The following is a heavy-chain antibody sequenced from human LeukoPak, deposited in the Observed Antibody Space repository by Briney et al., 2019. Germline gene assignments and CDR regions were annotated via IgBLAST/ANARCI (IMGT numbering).Heavy chain of an antibody. J-gene: IGHJ4*02. D-gene: IGHD3-22*01. V-gene: IGHV1-2*02. CDR1: GYTFIGYY. CDR2: INPDRGIT. CDR3: ARDPSGDSSGYPFDH. Sequence: ASVKVSCKASGYTFIGYYIQWVRPAPGQGPEWMGWINPDRGITNYAQKFQGRVTMTRETSINTAYMEVRRLRSDDTAVYYCARDPSGDSSGYPFDHWGQGTLVTVSS.